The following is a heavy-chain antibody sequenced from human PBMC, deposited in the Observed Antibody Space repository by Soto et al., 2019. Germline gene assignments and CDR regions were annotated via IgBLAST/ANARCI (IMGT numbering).Heavy chain of an antibody. Sequence: QVQLQQWGAGLLKPSETLSLTCAVYGGSFSGYYWTWIRQPPGTGLEWIGEINHSGSTNYNPSLKSRVAIAVDTSKNQCALKLTSVPAADTAVYYCARDKIAGRFDYWGQGTLVTVAS. J-gene: IGHJ4*02. CDR3: ARDKIAGRFDY. V-gene: IGHV4-34*01. CDR1: GGSFSGYY. CDR2: INHSGST. D-gene: IGHD2-21*01.